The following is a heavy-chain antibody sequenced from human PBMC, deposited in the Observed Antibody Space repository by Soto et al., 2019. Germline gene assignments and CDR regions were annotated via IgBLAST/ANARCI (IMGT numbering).Heavy chain of an antibody. CDR2: ISSSSSYI. D-gene: IGHD6-13*01. J-gene: IGHJ4*02. Sequence: EVQLVESGGGLDKPGGSLRLSCAASGFTFSSYSMNWVRQAPGKGLEWVSSISSSSSYIYYADSVKGRFTISRDNAKNSLYQQMNSLRAEDTAVYYCARSYSSSPPDYWGQGTLVTVSS. CDR3: ARSYSSSPPDY. CDR1: GFTFSSYS. V-gene: IGHV3-21*01.